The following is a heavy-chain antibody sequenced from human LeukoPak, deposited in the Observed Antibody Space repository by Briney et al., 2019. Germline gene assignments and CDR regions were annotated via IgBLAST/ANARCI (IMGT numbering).Heavy chain of an antibody. Sequence: GGSLRLSCAASGFTFSSYSMNWVRQAPGKGLEWVSSISSSSSYIYYADSVKVRFTISRDNAKNSLYLQMNSLRAEDTAVYYCARGTSGWYVLVDYWGQGTLVTVSS. J-gene: IGHJ4*02. V-gene: IGHV3-21*01. CDR3: ARGTSGWYVLVDY. CDR2: ISSSSSYI. CDR1: GFTFSSYS. D-gene: IGHD6-19*01.